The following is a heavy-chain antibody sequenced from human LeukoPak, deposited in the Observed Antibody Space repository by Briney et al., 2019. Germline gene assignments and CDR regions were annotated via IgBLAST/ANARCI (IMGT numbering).Heavy chain of an antibody. V-gene: IGHV3-48*03. CDR3: ARKRAGPSDY. CDR2: ISNSGRSK. D-gene: IGHD6-19*01. Sequence: GGSLRLSCAASGFDFSSYEMNWVRQAPGKGLEWVSYISNSGRSKYYADSVKGRFTISRDNIKNILYLQTDSLRAEDTAVYYCARKRAGPSDYWGQGTLVTVS. CDR1: GFDFSSYE. J-gene: IGHJ4*02.